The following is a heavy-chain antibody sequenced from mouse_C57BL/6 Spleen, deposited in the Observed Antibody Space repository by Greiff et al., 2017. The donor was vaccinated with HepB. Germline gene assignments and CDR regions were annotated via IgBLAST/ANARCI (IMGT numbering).Heavy chain of an antibody. D-gene: IGHD1-1*01. V-gene: IGHV14-4*01. Sequence: VQLQQSGAELVRPGASVKLSCTASGFNIKDDYMHWVKQRPEQGLEWIGWIDPENGDTEYASKFQGKATITADTSSNTAYLQLSSLTSEDTAVYYCTTKSSYGYFDVWGTGTTVTVSS. CDR1: GFNIKDDY. CDR2: IDPENGDT. CDR3: TTKSSYGYFDV. J-gene: IGHJ1*03.